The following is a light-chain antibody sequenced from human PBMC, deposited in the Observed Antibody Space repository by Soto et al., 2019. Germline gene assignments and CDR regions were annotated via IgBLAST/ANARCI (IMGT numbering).Light chain of an antibody. V-gene: IGKV3-20*01. J-gene: IGKJ2*01. CDR3: QQYGISPPYT. Sequence: EIVLTQSPGTLSLSPGERATLSCRSSENLSSMYLAWYQKKPGQPPRLLIYEDFTRAAGVPDRFSGSGSGTDFALTISRLESEDVAVYYCQQYGISPPYTFGQGTRLEIK. CDR2: EDF. CDR1: ENLSSMY.